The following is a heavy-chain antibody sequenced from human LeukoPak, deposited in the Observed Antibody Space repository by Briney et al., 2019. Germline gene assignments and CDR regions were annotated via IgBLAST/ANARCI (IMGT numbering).Heavy chain of an antibody. CDR2: FYYSGSP. CDR3: ARGRGYPVVAAGTGGPYYYYYMDV. J-gene: IGHJ6*03. Sequence: SQTLSLTCTVSGGSISRGGYYWSWIRQHPGKGLEWIGYFYYSGSPCYSPSLKSRITILVGPSKDPFSLKLSSVTAADAAVYYCARGRGYPVVAAGTGGPYYYYYMDVWGKGTTVTVSS. CDR1: GGSISRGGYY. V-gene: IGHV4-31*03. D-gene: IGHD6-13*01.